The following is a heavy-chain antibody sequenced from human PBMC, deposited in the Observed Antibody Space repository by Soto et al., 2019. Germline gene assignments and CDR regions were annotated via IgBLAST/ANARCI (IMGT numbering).Heavy chain of an antibody. J-gene: IGHJ6*02. CDR3: ARGLRAYYYGMDV. CDR1: GGSFSGYY. V-gene: IGHV4-34*01. CDR2: INHSGSN. Sequence: QVQLQQWGAGLLKPSETLSLTCAVYGGSFSGYYWSWIRQPPGKGLEWIGEINHSGSNNYNPSLKRRVTITVDTSKNQFSLKLSSVTAADTAVYYCARGLRAYYYGMDVWGQGTTVTVSS. D-gene: IGHD4-17*01.